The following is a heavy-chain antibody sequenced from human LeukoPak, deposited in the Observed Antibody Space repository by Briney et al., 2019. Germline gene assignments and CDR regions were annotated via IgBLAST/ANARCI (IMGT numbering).Heavy chain of an antibody. CDR2: ISPSGGST. CDR1: GYTFTGYW. V-gene: IGHV1-46*01. CDR3: ARDGPHSSSGASYY. Sequence: ASVKVSCKAFGYTFTGYWMHWVRQAPGQGPEWMGVISPSGGSTIYAQKFKGRVTLTRDMSTSTDYLELSSLRAEDTAVYYCARDGPHSSSGASYYWGQGTLVTVSS. D-gene: IGHD6-13*01. J-gene: IGHJ4*02.